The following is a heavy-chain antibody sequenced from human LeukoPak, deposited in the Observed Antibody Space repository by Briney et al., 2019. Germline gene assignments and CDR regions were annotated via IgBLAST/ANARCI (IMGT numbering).Heavy chain of an antibody. CDR1: GFTFTTYF. D-gene: IGHD3-10*02. J-gene: IGHJ6*04. Sequence: PGGSLRLSCAASGFTFTTYFMNWVRQAPGKGLEWVSSISSSSSYIYYADPVKGRFTISRDNAKNSLYLQMNSLRAEDTAVYYCAELGITMIGGVWGKGTTVTISS. CDR2: ISSSSSYI. V-gene: IGHV3-21*01. CDR3: AELGITMIGGV.